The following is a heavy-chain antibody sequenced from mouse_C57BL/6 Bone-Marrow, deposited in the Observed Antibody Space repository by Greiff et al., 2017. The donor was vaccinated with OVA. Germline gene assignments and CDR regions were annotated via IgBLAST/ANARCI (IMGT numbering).Heavy chain of an antibody. CDR2: INPNYGTT. J-gene: IGHJ4*01. D-gene: IGHD1-1*01. CDR3: ARSDYYGSSYGDY. Sequence: EVQLKESGPELVKPGASVKISCKASGYSFTDYNMNWVQQSNGKSLEWIGVINPNYGTTSYNQKFKGKATLTVDQSSSTAYMQLNSLTSEDSAVYYCARSDYYGSSYGDYWGQGTSVTVSS. CDR1: GYSFTDYN. V-gene: IGHV1-39*01.